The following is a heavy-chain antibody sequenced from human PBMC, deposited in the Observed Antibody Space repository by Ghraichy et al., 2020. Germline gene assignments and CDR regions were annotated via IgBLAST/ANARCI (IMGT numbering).Heavy chain of an antibody. V-gene: IGHV3-74*01. J-gene: IGHJ6*02. D-gene: IGHD2-15*01. Sequence: VSRINSDGTSTSNADSVKGRFTISRDSAKNTLYLQMNSLRAEDTAVYYCARDMVVATTRNYYYYGMDVWGQG. CDR2: INSDGTST. CDR3: ARDMVVATTRNYYYYGMDV.